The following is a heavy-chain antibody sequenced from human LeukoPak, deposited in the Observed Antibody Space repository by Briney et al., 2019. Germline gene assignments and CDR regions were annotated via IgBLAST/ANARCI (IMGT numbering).Heavy chain of an antibody. CDR2: INSGSTYT. J-gene: IGHJ4*02. CDR3: ARSLTTLTYEGY. D-gene: IGHD1-1*01. CDR1: GFTFSNM. V-gene: IGHV3-21*01. Sequence: PGGSLRLSCAASGFTFSNMMNWVRQAPGKGLEWVSSINSGSTYTYYTESAKGRFTVSRDNAKNSLFLQMNSLRAEDTAIYYCARSLTTLTYEGYWGQGTLVTVSS.